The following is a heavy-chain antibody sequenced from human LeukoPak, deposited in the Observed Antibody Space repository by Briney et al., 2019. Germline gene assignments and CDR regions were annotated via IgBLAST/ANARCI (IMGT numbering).Heavy chain of an antibody. CDR2: IKQDGSEK. D-gene: IGHD2-2*01. V-gene: IGHV3-7*01. CDR1: GFTFSNYW. Sequence: GGSLRLSCAASGFTFSNYWMSWVRQAPGKGLEWVAKIKQDGSEKCYVDSVKGRFTISRDNAKNSLSLQMNSLRAEDTAVYYCARDQGYCTSASCRGDAFDVWGQGSMISVSS. CDR3: ARDQGYCTSASCRGDAFDV. J-gene: IGHJ3*01.